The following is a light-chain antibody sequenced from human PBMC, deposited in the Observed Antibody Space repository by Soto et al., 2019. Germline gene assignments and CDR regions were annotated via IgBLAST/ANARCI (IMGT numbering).Light chain of an antibody. J-gene: IGKJ5*01. CDR1: QNISSN. CDR2: GAS. Sequence: EIVLTQSPATLSLSPGEGASLSCRASQNISSNLAWYQQKPGQAPRLLIYGASTRATGIPARFSGSGSGTEFTLTISSLQSEDFAVYYCQQYNNWPSITFGQGTRLEIK. V-gene: IGKV3-15*01. CDR3: QQYNNWPSIT.